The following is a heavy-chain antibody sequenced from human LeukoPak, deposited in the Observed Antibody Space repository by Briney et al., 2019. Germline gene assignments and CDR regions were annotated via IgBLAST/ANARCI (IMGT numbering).Heavy chain of an antibody. V-gene: IGHV1-2*02. CDR3: ARFQWLDYYFDY. D-gene: IGHD6-19*01. Sequence: ASVKVSCKASGDTFTGYYMHWVRQAPGQGLEWMGWINPNSGGTNYAQKFQGRVTMTRDTSISTAYMELSRLRSDDTAVYYCARFQWLDYYFDYWGQGTLVTVSS. J-gene: IGHJ4*02. CDR2: INPNSGGT. CDR1: GDTFTGYY.